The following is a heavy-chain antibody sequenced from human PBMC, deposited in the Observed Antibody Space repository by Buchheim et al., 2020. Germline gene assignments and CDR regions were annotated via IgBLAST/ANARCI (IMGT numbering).Heavy chain of an antibody. J-gene: IGHJ4*02. CDR3: AKDRYCSGGSCYGLIFDF. D-gene: IGHD2-15*01. V-gene: IGHV3-23*01. CDR1: GFTFTSYA. CDR2: ISGSGGST. Sequence: EVQLLQSGGVLVQPGGSLRLSCAASGFTFTSYAMNWVRQAPGKGLEWVSAISGSGGSTYFADSVRGRVTISRDNSKNPLLLQMNSLRAEDTAIYYCAKDRYCSGGSCYGLIFDFWGQGTL.